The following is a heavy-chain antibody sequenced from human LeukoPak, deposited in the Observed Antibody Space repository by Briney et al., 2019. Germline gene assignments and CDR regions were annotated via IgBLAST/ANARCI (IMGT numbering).Heavy chain of an antibody. CDR3: ASSVLYSSGWYGGDYYYYMDV. J-gene: IGHJ6*03. D-gene: IGHD6-19*01. Sequence: SETLSLTCSVSDFSITNAYYWGWIRQPPGRGLEYLGNIYHSGATYYNPSLKSRVTISVDTSRNHFSLKLSSVTAADTAVYYCASSVLYSSGWYGGDYYYYMDVWGKGTTVTISS. CDR2: IYHSGAT. V-gene: IGHV4-38-2*02. CDR1: DFSITNAYY.